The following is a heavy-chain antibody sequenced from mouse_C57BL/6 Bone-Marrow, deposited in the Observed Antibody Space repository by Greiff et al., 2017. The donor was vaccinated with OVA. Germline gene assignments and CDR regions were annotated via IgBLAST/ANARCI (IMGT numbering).Heavy chain of an antibody. Sequence: EVKLVESEGGLVQPGRSLKLSCTASGFTFSDYYMAWVRQVPEKGLEWVANINYDGSSTYYLDSLKSRFIISRDNAKNILYLQMSSLKSEDTATYYCARDGYYGSSGWYFDVWGTGTTVTVSS. CDR1: GFTFSDYY. CDR3: ARDGYYGSSGWYFDV. D-gene: IGHD1-1*01. J-gene: IGHJ1*03. V-gene: IGHV5-16*01. CDR2: INYDGSST.